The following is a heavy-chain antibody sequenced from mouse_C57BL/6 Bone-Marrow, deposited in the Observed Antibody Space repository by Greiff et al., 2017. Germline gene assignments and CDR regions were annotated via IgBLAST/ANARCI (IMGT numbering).Heavy chain of an antibody. J-gene: IGHJ4*01. CDR1: GFNFSDYG. CDR2: ISSGSSTI. Sequence: EVKLEESGGGLVKPGGSLKLSCAASGFNFSDYGMHWVRQAPEKGLEWVAYISSGSSTIYYADTVKGRVTISRDNAKNNMFLQMTSLRSEDTAMYYCARREILLIYSMDYWGQGTSVTVSA. V-gene: IGHV5-17*01. D-gene: IGHD1-1*01. CDR3: ARREILLIYSMDY.